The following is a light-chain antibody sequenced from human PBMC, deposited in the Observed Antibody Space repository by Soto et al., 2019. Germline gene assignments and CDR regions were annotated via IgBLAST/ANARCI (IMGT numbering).Light chain of an antibody. J-gene: IGKJ5*01. Sequence: EIKLTQAPGSLSLSPGERATLSCRASQSVSSYLAWYQQKPGQAPRLLIYDASNRATGIPARFSGSGSGTDFTLTISSLEPEDFAVYYCQQRSNWPITFGQGTRLEIK. CDR3: QQRSNWPIT. CDR2: DAS. V-gene: IGKV3-11*01. CDR1: QSVSSY.